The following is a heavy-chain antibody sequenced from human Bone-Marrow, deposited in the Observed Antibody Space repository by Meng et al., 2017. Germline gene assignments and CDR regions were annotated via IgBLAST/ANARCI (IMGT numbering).Heavy chain of an antibody. Sequence: QVQLQQWGGGLVKPSETLARTCAVYGGSFSGYYWSWIRQPPGKGLEWIGEINHSGSTNYNPSLKSRVTISVDTSKNQFSLKLSSVTAADTAVYYCARVAYRWGGDCSYFDYWGQGTLVTVSS. CDR2: INHSGST. J-gene: IGHJ4*02. CDR1: GGSFSGYY. D-gene: IGHD2-21*02. CDR3: ARVAYRWGGDCSYFDY. V-gene: IGHV4-34*01.